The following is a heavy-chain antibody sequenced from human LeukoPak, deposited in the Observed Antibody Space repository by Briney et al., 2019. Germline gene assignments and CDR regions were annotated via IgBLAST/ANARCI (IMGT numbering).Heavy chain of an antibody. J-gene: IGHJ4*02. CDR3: ARMASITMIVVVTFDY. CDR2: IKQDGSEK. Sequence: GGSLRLSCAASGFTFSSYWMSWVRQAPGKGLEWVANIKQDGSEKYYVDSVKGRFTISRDNAKNSLYLQMNSLRAEDTAVYYCARMASITMIVVVTFDYWGQGTLVTVSS. CDR1: GFTFSSYW. V-gene: IGHV3-7*01. D-gene: IGHD3-22*01.